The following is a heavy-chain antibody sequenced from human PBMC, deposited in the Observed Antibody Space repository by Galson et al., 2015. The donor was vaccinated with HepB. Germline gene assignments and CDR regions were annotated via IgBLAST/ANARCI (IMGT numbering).Heavy chain of an antibody. CDR3: VREQGFDYYNSADH. CDR2: TAYDGTTE. J-gene: IGHJ4*02. V-gene: IGHV3-33*01. D-gene: IGHD5-12*01. Sequence: SLRLSCAASGFTFNSLGMHWIRQAPGRGLEWVAVTAYDGTTEHYADSVKGRFTISRDTSKNTLYLQMSSLRAEDTAVYYCVREQGFDYYNSADHWGQGTMVTVSS. CDR1: GFTFNSLG.